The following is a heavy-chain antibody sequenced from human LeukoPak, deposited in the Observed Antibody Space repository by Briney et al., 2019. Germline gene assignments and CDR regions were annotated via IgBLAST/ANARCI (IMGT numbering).Heavy chain of an antibody. Sequence: GGSLRLSCTASGFTFGDYAMSWVRQAPGKGLEWVGFIRSKAYGGTTEYAASVKGRFTISRDDSKSIAYLQMNSLKTEDTAMYYCTREQDSSGYYYEREDYWGQGTLVTVSS. D-gene: IGHD3-22*01. CDR2: IRSKAYGGTT. V-gene: IGHV3-49*04. CDR1: GFTFGDYA. CDR3: TREQDSSGYYYEREDY. J-gene: IGHJ4*02.